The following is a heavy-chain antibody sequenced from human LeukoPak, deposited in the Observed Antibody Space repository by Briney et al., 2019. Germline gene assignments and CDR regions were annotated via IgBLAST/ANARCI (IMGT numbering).Heavy chain of an antibody. Sequence: SETLSLTCAVSGYSISSGYYWGWIRQPPGKGLEWIGSIYHSGSTYYNPSLKSRVTISVDTSKNQVSLKLSSVTAADTAVYYCARHFGDMSIAAAGPFDYWGQGTLVTVSS. D-gene: IGHD6-13*01. CDR3: ARHFGDMSIAAAGPFDY. V-gene: IGHV4-38-2*01. CDR1: GYSISSGYY. CDR2: IYHSGST. J-gene: IGHJ4*02.